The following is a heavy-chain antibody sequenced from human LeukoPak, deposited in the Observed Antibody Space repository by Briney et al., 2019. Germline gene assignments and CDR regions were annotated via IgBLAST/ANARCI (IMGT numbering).Heavy chain of an antibody. V-gene: IGHV1-2*02. Sequence: ASVKVSCKASGYTFTGYYMHWVRHAPGQGLEWMGWINPNSGGTNYAQKFQGSVTMTRDTSISTAYMELSRLRSDDPAVYYCARPITMVRGVIIVSDAFDIWGQGTIVTVSS. CDR1: GYTFTGYY. CDR2: INPNSGGT. J-gene: IGHJ3*02. D-gene: IGHD3-10*01. CDR3: ARPITMVRGVIIVSDAFDI.